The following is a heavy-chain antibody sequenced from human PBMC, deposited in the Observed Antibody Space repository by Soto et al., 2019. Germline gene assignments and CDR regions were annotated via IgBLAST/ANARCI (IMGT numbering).Heavy chain of an antibody. CDR1: GVSIGSNYY. V-gene: IGHV4-4*02. J-gene: IGHJ4*02. Sequence: QVLLQESGPGLVQPSGTLSLSCVVSGVSIGSNYYWGWVRQPPGKGLEWLGDMSHIGRVNYNPSLKSRVTISMDKSQNQFSLKLDSMTAADTAVYYCARSLGWYAVDYWGQGTLVIVSS. D-gene: IGHD6-19*01. CDR2: MSHIGRV. CDR3: ARSLGWYAVDY.